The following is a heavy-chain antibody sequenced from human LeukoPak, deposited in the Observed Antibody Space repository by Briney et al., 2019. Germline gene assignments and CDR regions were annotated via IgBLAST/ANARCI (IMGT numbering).Heavy chain of an antibody. CDR2: ISGSGGST. CDR1: GFTFSSYA. V-gene: IGHV3-23*01. D-gene: IGHD3-10*01. CDR3: AKERPYYYGSGLNWFDP. Sequence: GGSLRLSCAASGFTFSSYAMSWVRQAPGKGLEWVSAISGSGGSTYYADSVKGRFTISRDNSKNTLYLQMNSLRAEDTAVYYCAKERPYYYGSGLNWFDPWGQGTLDTVSS. J-gene: IGHJ5*02.